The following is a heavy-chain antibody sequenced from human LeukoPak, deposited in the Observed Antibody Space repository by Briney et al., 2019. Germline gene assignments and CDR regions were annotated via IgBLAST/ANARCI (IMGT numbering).Heavy chain of an antibody. CDR1: GYTFTSYW. D-gene: IGHD4-11*01. CDR3: ARGGNYGDY. Sequence: KVSCKASGYTFTSYWIGWVRQMHGKVLEWMGTIYPGDSDTRYSPSFQGQVTISADKSISTAYLQWSSLKASDTAMYYCARGGNYGDYWGQGTLVTVSS. J-gene: IGHJ4*02. V-gene: IGHV5-51*01. CDR2: IYPGDSDT.